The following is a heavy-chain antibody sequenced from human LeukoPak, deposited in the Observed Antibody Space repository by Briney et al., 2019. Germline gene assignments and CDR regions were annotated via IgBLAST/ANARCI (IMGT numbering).Heavy chain of an antibody. Sequence: PGGSLRLSCAASGFTFSSYEMNWVRQAPGKGLEWVSYISSSGSTIYYADSVKGRFTISRDNAKNSLYLQMNSLRAEDTAVYYCASRSGSYPGYWGQGTLVTVSS. CDR2: ISSSGSTI. CDR1: GFTFSSYE. V-gene: IGHV3-48*03. CDR3: ASRSGSYPGY. J-gene: IGHJ4*02. D-gene: IGHD1-26*01.